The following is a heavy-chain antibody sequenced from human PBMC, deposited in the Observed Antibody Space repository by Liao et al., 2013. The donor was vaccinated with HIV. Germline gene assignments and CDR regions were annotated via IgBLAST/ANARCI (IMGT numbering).Heavy chain of an antibody. CDR2: IYYSGST. J-gene: IGHJ6*03. Sequence: QVRLQESGPALVKPSETLSLTCSVSGGSIRGYYWSWIRQPPGKGLEFIGYIYYSGSTSYNPSLKSRVTISVDTSKNRFSLNLSSVTTADTATYYCARARAADGYSYFYMDVWAKGATVTVSS. D-gene: IGHD3-3*01. V-gene: IGHV4-59*01. CDR3: ARARAADGYSYFYMDV. CDR1: GGSIRGYY.